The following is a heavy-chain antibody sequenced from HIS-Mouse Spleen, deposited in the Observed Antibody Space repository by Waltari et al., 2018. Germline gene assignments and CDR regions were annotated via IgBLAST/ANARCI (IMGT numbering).Heavy chain of an antibody. CDR2: IYYSGST. CDR3: ARREAGRAARRFDY. Sequence: QLQLQESGPGLVKPSETLSLTCTVSGGSISSSSYYWGWIRQPPGKGLEWIGSIYYSGSTYYNPSLKSRVTISVDTSKNQFSLKLSSVTAADTAVYYCARREAGRAARRFDYWGQGTLVTVSS. V-gene: IGHV4-39*01. J-gene: IGHJ4*02. D-gene: IGHD6-6*01. CDR1: GGSISSSSYY.